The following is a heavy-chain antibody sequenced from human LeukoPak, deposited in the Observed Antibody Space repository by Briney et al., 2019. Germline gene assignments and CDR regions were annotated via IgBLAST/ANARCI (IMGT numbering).Heavy chain of an antibody. V-gene: IGHV4-39*01. Sequence: SETLSLTCTVSGGSISSSSYYWGWIRQPPGKGLEWIGSIYYSGSTYYNPSLKSRVTISVDTSKNQFSLKLSSVTAADTAVYYCARLGVVVVAASNWFDPWGQGTLVTVSS. D-gene: IGHD2-15*01. CDR1: GGSISSSSYY. J-gene: IGHJ5*02. CDR2: IYYSGST. CDR3: ARLGVVVVAASNWFDP.